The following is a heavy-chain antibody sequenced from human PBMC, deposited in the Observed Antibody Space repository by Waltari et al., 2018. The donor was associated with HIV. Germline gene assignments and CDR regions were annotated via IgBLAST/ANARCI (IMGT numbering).Heavy chain of an antibody. D-gene: IGHD3-16*02. J-gene: IGHJ6*02. V-gene: IGHV1-46*02. CDR1: GYTFKTYS. CDR2: TDQNVRAT. CDR3: ALDKEWSVFFIEGTPQQYHHSNGLDV. Sequence: VQMVQSGPEVKKPGAAVRLSCMTSGYTFKTYSVDWLRQATGHGLGWRGITDQNVRATREAQNFRGRVSIARDTAANSCHLGMRSLRSDETGIYYCALDKEWSVFFIEGTPQQYHHSNGLDVWGQGTTITVSS.